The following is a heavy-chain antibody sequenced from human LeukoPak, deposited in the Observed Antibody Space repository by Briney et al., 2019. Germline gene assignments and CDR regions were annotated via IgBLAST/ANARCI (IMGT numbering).Heavy chain of an antibody. J-gene: IGHJ3*02. D-gene: IGHD6-19*01. CDR3: AKDSPQWLARGEAFDI. CDR1: GFTFSSYG. CDR2: IRYDGSNK. Sequence: GGSLRLSCAASGFTFSSYGMHWVRQAPGKGLEWVAFIRYDGSNKYYADSVKGRFTISRDNSKNTLYLQMNSLRAEDTAVYYCAKDSPQWLARGEAFDIWGQGTMVTVSS. V-gene: IGHV3-30*02.